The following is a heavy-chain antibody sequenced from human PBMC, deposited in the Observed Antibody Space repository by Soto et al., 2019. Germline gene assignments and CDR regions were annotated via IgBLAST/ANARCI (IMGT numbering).Heavy chain of an antibody. CDR3: AKEAVVTSIHYYYYALDV. J-gene: IGHJ6*02. CDR1: GFTFSSYS. D-gene: IGHD5-12*01. V-gene: IGHV3-23*01. CDR2: ITDRGNT. Sequence: GGSLRLSCAASGFTFSSYSMCWVRQAPGKGLEWVSAITDRGNTYYADSLKGRITIFRDNSKKTLFLQINSLRAEDTAVYFCAKEAVVTSIHYYYYALDVWGRGTTVTVSS.